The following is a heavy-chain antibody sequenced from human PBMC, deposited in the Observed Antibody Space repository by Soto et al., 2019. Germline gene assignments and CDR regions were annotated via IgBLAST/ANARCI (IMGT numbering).Heavy chain of an antibody. CDR2: IVVGSGNT. CDR1: GFTFRDSA. J-gene: IGHJ4*02. V-gene: IGHV1-58*01. Sequence: SVKVSCKASGFTFRDSAVQWVRQTRGKRLEWIGWIVVGSGNTNYAKKFQGRITISSDMSTSTAFLDLSRVSSDDTAMYYCASDTMQIAVWGQGTLVTVSS. CDR3: ASDTMQIAV. D-gene: IGHD6-19*01.